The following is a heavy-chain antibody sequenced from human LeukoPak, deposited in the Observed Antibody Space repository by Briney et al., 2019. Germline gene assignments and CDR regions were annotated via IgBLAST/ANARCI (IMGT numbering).Heavy chain of an antibody. J-gene: IGHJ4*02. V-gene: IGHV3-21*01. D-gene: IGHD2-2*01. CDR2: ISSGSSFK. CDR3: ASEYQQPLDY. Sequence: GGSLRLSCAASGFAFSSYSMNWVRQTPGKGLEWVSSISSGSSFKYYADSVKGRFTISRDNAKNSLYLQMSSLRAEDTAVYYRASEYQQPLDYWGQGALVTVSS. CDR1: GFAFSSYS.